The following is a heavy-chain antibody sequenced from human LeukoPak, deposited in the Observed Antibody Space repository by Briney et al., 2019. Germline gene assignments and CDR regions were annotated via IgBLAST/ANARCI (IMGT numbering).Heavy chain of an antibody. CDR2: LNTDGSTT. J-gene: IGHJ5*02. D-gene: IGHD3-22*01. CDR3: ARVKFYSDIRGHSYPNWFDP. CDR1: GFTFSSHW. Sequence: PGGSLRLSCGASGFTFSSHWMHWVRHGPGKGLEWVSRLNTDGSTTNYADSVKGRFTISRDNAKNTLYLQMNSLRAEDTAVYYCARVKFYSDIRGHSYPNWFDPRGQGTLVTVSS. V-gene: IGHV3-74*01.